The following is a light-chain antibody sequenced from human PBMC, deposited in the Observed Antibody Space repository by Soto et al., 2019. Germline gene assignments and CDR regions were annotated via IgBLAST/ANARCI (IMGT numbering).Light chain of an antibody. CDR3: QQYGSSGT. CDR2: DTS. V-gene: IGKV3-20*01. J-gene: IGKJ1*01. Sequence: EMVLTQSPGTLSLSPFERATLSFRASQTLSNSFIAWYQQKPGQAPRLLIYDTSSRATGVPDRYSASGSGTDFTLTISRLEPEDFAVYYCQQYGSSGTFGQGTKVDI. CDR1: QTLSNSF.